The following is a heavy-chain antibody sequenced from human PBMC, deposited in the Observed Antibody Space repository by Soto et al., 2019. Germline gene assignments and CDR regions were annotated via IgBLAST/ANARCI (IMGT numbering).Heavy chain of an antibody. D-gene: IGHD4-17*01. V-gene: IGHV3-30*18. Sequence: QVQLVESGGGVVQPGRSLRLSCAASGFTFSNYGMHWVRQAPGKGLEWVAVISYDGSNRYYADSLRGRFTISRDNSKNKLYLQMNSLRDEDTAVYYCAKEPTVTTRSHYYYRMHVWGQGTTVTVSS. CDR2: ISYDGSNR. CDR1: GFTFSNYG. CDR3: AKEPTVTTRSHYYYRMHV. J-gene: IGHJ6*02.